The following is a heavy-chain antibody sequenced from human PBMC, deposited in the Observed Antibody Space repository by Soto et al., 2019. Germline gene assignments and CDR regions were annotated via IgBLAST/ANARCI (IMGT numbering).Heavy chain of an antibody. D-gene: IGHD6-19*01. CDR1: GYCFTIYC. V-gene: IGHV5-51*01. Sequence: GESLKISCKGSGYCFTIYCIGWVRQMPGKGLERMGIIYPGDSDTRYSPSFQGQVTISADKSITTTYLQWSSLKASDTAIYYCARLFDTSGWYDYWGQGTLVTVSS. J-gene: IGHJ4*02. CDR2: IYPGDSDT. CDR3: ARLFDTSGWYDY.